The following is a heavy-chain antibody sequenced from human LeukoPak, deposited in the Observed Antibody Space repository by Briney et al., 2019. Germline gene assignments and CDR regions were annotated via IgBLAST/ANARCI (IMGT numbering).Heavy chain of an antibody. CDR3: ARPPYSSGWYLDAFDI. V-gene: IGHV3-11*04. D-gene: IGHD6-19*01. CDR2: ISSSGSTI. CDR1: GFTFSDYY. J-gene: IGHJ3*02. Sequence: KPGGSLRLSCAASGFTFSDYYMSWIRQAPGKGLEWVSYISSSGSTIYYADSVKGRFTISRDNAKNSLYLQMNSLRAEDTAVYYCARPPYSSGWYLDAFDIWGQGTMVTVSS.